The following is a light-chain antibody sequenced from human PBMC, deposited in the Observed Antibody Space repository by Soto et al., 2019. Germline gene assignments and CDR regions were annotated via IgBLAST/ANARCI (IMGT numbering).Light chain of an antibody. CDR1: QTVRNNY. CDR3: QQFSSYPLT. V-gene: IGKV3-20*01. J-gene: IGKJ4*01. Sequence: EFVLTQSPGTLSLSPGEIATLSCRASQTVRNNYLAWYQQKPGQAPRLLIYDASSRATGIPDRFSGGGSGTDFTPTISRLEPEDFAVYYCQQFSSYPLTFGGGTKVDIK. CDR2: DAS.